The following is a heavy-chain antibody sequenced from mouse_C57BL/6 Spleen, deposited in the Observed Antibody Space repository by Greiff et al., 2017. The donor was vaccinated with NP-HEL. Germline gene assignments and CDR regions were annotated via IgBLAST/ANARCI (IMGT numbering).Heavy chain of an antibody. CDR1: GYTFTDYY. D-gene: IGHD3-3*01. CDR2: INPYNGGT. Sequence: EVQLQQSGPVLVKPGASVKMSCKASGYTFTDYYMNWVKQSHGKSLEWIGVINPYNGGTSYNQKFKGKATLTVDKSSSTAYMELNSLTSEDSAVYYCARRRAGTGYFDYWGQGTTLTVSS. J-gene: IGHJ2*01. CDR3: ARRRAGTGYFDY. V-gene: IGHV1-19*01.